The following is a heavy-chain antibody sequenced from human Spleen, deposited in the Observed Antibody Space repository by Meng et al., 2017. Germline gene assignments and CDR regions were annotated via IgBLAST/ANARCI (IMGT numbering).Heavy chain of an antibody. CDR3: ARESRWSYLDY. Sequence: QVQLQESGPGLVKPSQTLSPPCTVSGGSISSGGYYWSWIRQHPGKGLEWIGYIYYCGSTYYNPSLKSRVTISEDTAKNQFSLKLTSVTAADTAVYYCARESRWSYLDYWGQGTLVTVSS. V-gene: IGHV4-30-4*08. CDR2: IYYCGST. J-gene: IGHJ4*02. D-gene: IGHD3-16*02. CDR1: GGSISSGGYY.